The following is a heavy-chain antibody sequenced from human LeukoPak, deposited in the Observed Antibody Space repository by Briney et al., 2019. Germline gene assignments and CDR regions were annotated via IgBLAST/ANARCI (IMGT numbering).Heavy chain of an antibody. V-gene: IGHV5-10-1*01. CDR1: GYSFTSYW. Sequence: GESLKISCKGSGYSFTSYWISWARQMPGKGLEWMGRIDPSDSYTNYSPSFQGHVTISADKSISTAYLQWSSLKASDTAMYYCARALGTTGTTVDYWGQGTLVTVSS. J-gene: IGHJ4*02. D-gene: IGHD1-1*01. CDR3: ARALGTTGTTVDY. CDR2: IDPSDSYT.